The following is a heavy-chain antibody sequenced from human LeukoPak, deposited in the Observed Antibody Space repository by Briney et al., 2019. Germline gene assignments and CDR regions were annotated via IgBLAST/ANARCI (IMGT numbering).Heavy chain of an antibody. V-gene: IGHV3-21*01. Sequence: PGGSLTLSCAASGISFSNYSMNWVRQAPGKGLEWDSLISSSSSFIYYGDSVKGRLTISRDNAKKSLYLQMNSLRAEDTAVYYCARAVYCSGGGCFWYFDLWGRGTLVTVSS. CDR3: ARAVYCSGGGCFWYFDL. D-gene: IGHD2-15*01. J-gene: IGHJ2*01. CDR2: ISSSSSFI. CDR1: GISFSNYS.